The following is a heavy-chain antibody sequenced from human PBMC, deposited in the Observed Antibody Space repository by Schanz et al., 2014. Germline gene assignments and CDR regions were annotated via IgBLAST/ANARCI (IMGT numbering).Heavy chain of an antibody. CDR2: ISYHGSER. Sequence: VHLVESGGGLVQPGRSLRLSCAASGFTVRSYAMHWVRQAPGKGLEWVAVISYHGSERYYADSVKGRFTISRDNSKNTLYLQMNSLRPEDTAVYYCAKEGSIYWDRSVDYWGQGTLVTVSS. J-gene: IGHJ4*02. D-gene: IGHD1-26*01. CDR1: GFTVRSYA. CDR3: AKEGSIYWDRSVDY. V-gene: IGHV3-30*04.